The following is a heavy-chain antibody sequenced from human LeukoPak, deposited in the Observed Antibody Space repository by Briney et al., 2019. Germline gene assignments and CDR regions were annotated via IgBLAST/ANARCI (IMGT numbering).Heavy chain of an antibody. V-gene: IGHV3-48*02. CDR1: GFTFSSYG. Sequence: GGSLRLSCAAPGFTFSSYGMNWVRQAPGKGLEWVSYISSSSSTFYYADSVKGRFTISRDNAKNSLYLQMNSLRDEDTAVYYCARAFYGDYVGTLTGWGQGTLVTVSS. CDR2: ISSSSSTF. J-gene: IGHJ4*02. D-gene: IGHD4-17*01. CDR3: ARAFYGDYVGTLTG.